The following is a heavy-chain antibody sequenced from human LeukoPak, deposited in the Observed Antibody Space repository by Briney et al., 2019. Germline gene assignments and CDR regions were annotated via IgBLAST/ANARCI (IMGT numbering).Heavy chain of an antibody. D-gene: IGHD3-3*01. Sequence: PSETLSLTCTVSGGSISSSSYYWGWIRQPPWKGLEWIGSIYYSGSTYYNPSLKSRVTISVDTSKNQFSLKLSSVTAADTAVYYCARSLYYDFWSGYYDYWGQGTLVTVSS. CDR2: IYYSGST. J-gene: IGHJ4*02. CDR1: GGSISSSSYY. CDR3: ARSLYYDFWSGYYDY. V-gene: IGHV4-39*01.